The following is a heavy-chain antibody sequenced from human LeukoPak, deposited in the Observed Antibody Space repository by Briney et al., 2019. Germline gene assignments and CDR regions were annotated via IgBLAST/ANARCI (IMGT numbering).Heavy chain of an antibody. Sequence: PSETLSLTCTVSGSSISSSSYYWGWIRQPPGKGLEWIGSMSYKYSGSTYYNPSLKSRVTISVDTSKNQFSLKLSSVTAADTAVYYCAREMGRYDFWSGYPRNWFDPWGQGTLVTVSS. D-gene: IGHD3-3*01. CDR3: AREMGRYDFWSGYPRNWFDP. J-gene: IGHJ5*02. CDR1: GSSISSSSYY. V-gene: IGHV4-39*07. CDR2: MSYKYSGST.